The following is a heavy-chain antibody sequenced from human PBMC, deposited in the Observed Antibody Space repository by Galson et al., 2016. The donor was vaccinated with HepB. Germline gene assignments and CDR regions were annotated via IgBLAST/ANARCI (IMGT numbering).Heavy chain of an antibody. Sequence: ISGDSVSRNTAAWNWIRQSPSRGLEWLGRAYFRSKWYSDYGVAVNGRITISPDTAKNQFSLHLTSVTPDDTGIYYCVEGFSLRNWGQGTLVTVSS. CDR3: VEGFSLRN. V-gene: IGHV6-1*01. J-gene: IGHJ4*02. CDR2: AYFRSKWYS. CDR1: GDSVSRNTAA.